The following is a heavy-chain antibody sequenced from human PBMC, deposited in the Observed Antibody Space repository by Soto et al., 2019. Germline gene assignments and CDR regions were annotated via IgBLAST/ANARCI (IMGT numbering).Heavy chain of an antibody. CDR2: IYYSGGT. V-gene: IGHV4-31*03. J-gene: IGHJ5*01. D-gene: IGHD3-22*01. CDR3: ARGGIVVIPDS. CDR1: GGSISSGGYY. Sequence: LSETLSLTCTVSGGSISSGGYYWSWIRQHPGKGLEWIGYIYYSGGTYYNPSLRGRVTISIEMSKNQFSLNLSSVTAADTAVYYCARGGIVVIPDSWGQGTLVTVSS.